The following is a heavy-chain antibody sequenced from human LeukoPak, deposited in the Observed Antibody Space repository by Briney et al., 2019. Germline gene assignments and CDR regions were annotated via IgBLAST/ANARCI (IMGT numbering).Heavy chain of an antibody. CDR2: IYYSGST. V-gene: IGHV4-59*05. Sequence: PSETLSLTCTVSGGSISSYYWSWIRQPPGKGLEWIGSIYYSGSTYYNPSLKSRVTISVDTSKNQFSLKLSSVTAADTAVYYCARHCSSTSCYDYYYYMDVWGKGTTVTVSS. D-gene: IGHD2-2*01. CDR1: GGSISSYY. J-gene: IGHJ6*03. CDR3: ARHCSSTSCYDYYYYMDV.